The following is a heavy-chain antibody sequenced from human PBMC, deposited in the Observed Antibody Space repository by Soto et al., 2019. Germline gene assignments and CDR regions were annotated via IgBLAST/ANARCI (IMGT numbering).Heavy chain of an antibody. V-gene: IGHV1-69*02. CDR2: IIPILGIA. CDR3: ARVVCSGGSCPFDY. D-gene: IGHD2-15*01. Sequence: GASVKVSCKASGGTFSSYTISWVRQAPGQGLEWMGRIIPILGIANYAQKFQGRVTITADKSTSTAYMELSSLRSEDTAVYYCARVVCSGGSCPFDYWGQGTLVNVSS. CDR1: GGTFSSYT. J-gene: IGHJ4*02.